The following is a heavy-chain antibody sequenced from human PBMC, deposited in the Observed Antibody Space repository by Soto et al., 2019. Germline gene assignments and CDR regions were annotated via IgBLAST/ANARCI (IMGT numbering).Heavy chain of an antibody. V-gene: IGHV1-2*04. CDR1: GYTFTGYY. J-gene: IGHJ5*02. CDR3: ARDYCSGGSCEMNWFDP. D-gene: IGHD2-15*01. CDR2: INPNSGGT. Sequence: ASVKVSCKASGYTFTGYYMHWVRQAPGQGLEWMGWINPNSGGTNYAQKFQGWVTMTRDTSISTAYMELSRLRSDDTAVYYCARDYCSGGSCEMNWFDPWGQGTLVTV.